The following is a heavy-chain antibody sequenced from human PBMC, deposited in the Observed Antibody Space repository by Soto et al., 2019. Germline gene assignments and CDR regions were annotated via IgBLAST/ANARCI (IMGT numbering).Heavy chain of an antibody. D-gene: IGHD3-10*01. V-gene: IGHV3-48*03. CDR2: ISSSGSTI. CDR3: ARRKAYGSGWHYYYYGMDV. J-gene: IGHJ6*02. CDR1: GFTFSSYE. Sequence: EVQLVESGGGLVQPGGSLRLSCAASGFTFSSYEMNWVRQAPGKGLEWVSYISSSGSTIYYADSVKGRFTISRDNAKNSLYLQMNSLRAEDTAVYYCARRKAYGSGWHYYYYGMDVWGQGTTVTVSS.